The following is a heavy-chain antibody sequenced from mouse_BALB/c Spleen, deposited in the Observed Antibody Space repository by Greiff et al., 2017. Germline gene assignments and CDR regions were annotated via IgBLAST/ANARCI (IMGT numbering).Heavy chain of an antibody. D-gene: IGHD2-4*01. CDR2: ISYDGSN. J-gene: IGHJ3*01. V-gene: IGHV3-6*02. CDR3: ARATMITEFAY. CDR1: GYSITSGYY. Sequence: EVQLQQSGPGLVKPSQSLSLTCSVTGYSITSGYYWNWIRQFPGNKLEWMGYISYDGSNNYNPSLKNRISITRDTSKNQFFLKLNSVTTEDTATYYCARATMITEFAYWGQGTLVTVSA.